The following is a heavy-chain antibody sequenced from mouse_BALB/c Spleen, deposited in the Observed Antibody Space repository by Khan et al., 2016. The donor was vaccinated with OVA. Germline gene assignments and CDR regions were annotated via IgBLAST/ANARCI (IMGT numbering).Heavy chain of an antibody. D-gene: IGHD2-2*01. CDR1: GYTFTSYY. Sequence: QVQLKQSGAELVKPGASVRLSCKASGYTFTSYYLYWVKQRPGQGLEWIGDINPSNGDTNFNEKFKSKATLTVDKSSSTAYIHLNSLTSEDSAVYYCTRSGYGCFAYWGQGTLVTVSA. CDR2: INPSNGDT. V-gene: IGHV1-53*01. CDR3: TRSGYGCFAY. J-gene: IGHJ3*01.